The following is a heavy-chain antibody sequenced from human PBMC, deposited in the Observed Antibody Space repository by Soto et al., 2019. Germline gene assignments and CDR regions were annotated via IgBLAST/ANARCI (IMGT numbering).Heavy chain of an antibody. Sequence: TSETLSLTCAVSGGSISSSNWWSWVRQPPGKGLEWIGEIYHSGSTNYNPSLKSRVTISVDKSKNQFSLKLSSVTAADTAMYYCARVTGYYYYGMDVWGQGTTVTVSS. CDR1: GGSISSSNW. CDR2: IYHSGST. J-gene: IGHJ6*02. CDR3: ARVTGYYYYGMDV. V-gene: IGHV4-4*02.